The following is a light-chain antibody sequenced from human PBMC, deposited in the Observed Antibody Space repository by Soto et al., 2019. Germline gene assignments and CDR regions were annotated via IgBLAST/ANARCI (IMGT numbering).Light chain of an antibody. CDR3: QQRSYWPPYT. J-gene: IGKJ2*01. CDR2: DAS. CDR1: QSVSSSS. Sequence: EIVLTQSPGTLSLSPVERSTLSCMASQSVSSSSLAWYQQKRGQAPRLLIHDASSRATGIPARFSGSGSETDFTLTISSLEPEDSAVYYCQQRSYWPPYTCGQGTKGDIK. V-gene: IGKV3D-20*02.